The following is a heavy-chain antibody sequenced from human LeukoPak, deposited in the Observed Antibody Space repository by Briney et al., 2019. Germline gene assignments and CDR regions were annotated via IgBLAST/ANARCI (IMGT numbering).Heavy chain of an antibody. D-gene: IGHD3-16*01. J-gene: IGHJ4*02. CDR3: AKPARETVILKADYFDK. Sequence: GGSLRLSCAASGFTFSSYAMSWVRQVPGKGLEWVSAISSSTGSTYYADSVKGRFTISRDNSKNTLYLQMNSLRAEDTAVYYCAKPARETVILKADYFDKWGQGTLVTVSS. CDR1: GFTFSSYA. V-gene: IGHV3-23*01. CDR2: ISSSTGST.